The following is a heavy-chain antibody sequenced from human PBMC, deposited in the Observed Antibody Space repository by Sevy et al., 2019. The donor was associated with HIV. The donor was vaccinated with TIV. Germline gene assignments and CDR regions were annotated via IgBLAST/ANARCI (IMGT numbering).Heavy chain of an antibody. CDR1: GGSISSGDYY. D-gene: IGHD1-26*01. CDR2: IYYSGST. Sequence: SDTLSLTCTVSGGSISSGDYYWSWIRQPPGKGLEWIGYIYYSGSTYYNPSLKSRVTISVDTSKNQFSLKLSSVTAADTAVYYCAREGRWELTTYFDYWGQGTLVTVSS. J-gene: IGHJ4*02. CDR3: AREGRWELTTYFDY. V-gene: IGHV4-30-4*02.